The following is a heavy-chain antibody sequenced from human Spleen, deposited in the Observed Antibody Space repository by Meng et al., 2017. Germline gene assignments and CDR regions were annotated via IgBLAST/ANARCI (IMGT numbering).Heavy chain of an antibody. CDR3: ARRPYYDNYGMDV. J-gene: IGHJ6*02. CDR2: IYPGDSET. CDR1: GYSFTSYW. V-gene: IGHV5-51*01. Sequence: GGSLRLSCKGSGYSFTSYWIGWVRQMPGKGLEWMGIIYPGDSETRYSPSFQGQVTFSADKSINTAYLQWSSLKASDSAMYYCARRPYYDNYGMDVWGQGTTVTVSS.